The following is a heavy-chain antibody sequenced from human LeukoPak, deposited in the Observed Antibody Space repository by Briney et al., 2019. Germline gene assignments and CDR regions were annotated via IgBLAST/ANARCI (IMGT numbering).Heavy chain of an antibody. J-gene: IGHJ4*02. CDR1: GFTFSAYR. Sequence: PGGSLRLSCIASGFTFSAYRMTWVRQAPGKGLEWISFISSPGGTTYYADAVKGRSTISRDNAKNSLYLHMNSLRADDTAVYYCARDKGRIAVAGNFDYWGQGTLVTVSS. V-gene: IGHV3-48*01. CDR2: ISSPGGTT. CDR3: ARDKGRIAVAGNFDY. D-gene: IGHD6-19*01.